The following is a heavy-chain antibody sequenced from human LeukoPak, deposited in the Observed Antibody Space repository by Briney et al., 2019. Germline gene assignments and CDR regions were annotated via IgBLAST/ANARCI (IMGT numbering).Heavy chain of an antibody. D-gene: IGHD1-26*01. CDR1: GFTFSSYA. Sequence: PGGSLRLSCAASGFTFSSYAMSWVRQAPGKGLEWVSAISGSGGNTYYADSVKGRFTISRDNSKNTLYLQMNSLRAEDTAVYYCAKGGGGSYAGGYFDYWGQGTLVTVSS. CDR3: AKGGGGSYAGGYFDY. V-gene: IGHV3-23*01. CDR2: ISGSGGNT. J-gene: IGHJ4*02.